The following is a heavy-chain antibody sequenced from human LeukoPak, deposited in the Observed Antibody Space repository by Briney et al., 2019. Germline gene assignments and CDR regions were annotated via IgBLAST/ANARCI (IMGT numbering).Heavy chain of an antibody. CDR2: IYTSGST. J-gene: IGHJ4*02. D-gene: IGHD3-3*01. V-gene: IGHV4-4*07. CDR3: ARMYYDFWSVPSMFDY. CDR1: GGSISSNY. Sequence: SETLSLTCTVSGGSISSNYWSWIRQPAGEGLEWIGRIYTSGSTNYNPSLTSRVTMSVDTSKNQFSLKLNYVTAADTAIYYCARMYYDFWSVPSMFDYWGQGTLVTVSS.